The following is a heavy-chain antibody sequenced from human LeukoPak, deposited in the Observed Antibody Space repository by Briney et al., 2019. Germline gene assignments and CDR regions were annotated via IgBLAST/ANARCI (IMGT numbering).Heavy chain of an antibody. V-gene: IGHV3-33*01. Sequence: GGSLRLSCAASGFTFSSYGMHWVRQAPGKGLEWVAVIWYDGSNKYYADSVKGRFTISRDNAKNSLYLQMNSLRAEDTAVYYCARDRAAVWFDPWGQGTLVTVSS. D-gene: IGHD3-10*01. CDR1: GFTFSSYG. J-gene: IGHJ5*02. CDR3: ARDRAAVWFDP. CDR2: IWYDGSNK.